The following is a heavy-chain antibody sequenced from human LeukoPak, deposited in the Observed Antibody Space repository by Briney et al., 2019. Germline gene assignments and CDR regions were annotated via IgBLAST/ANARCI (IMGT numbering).Heavy chain of an antibody. CDR3: ARELSTSVPDY. V-gene: IGHV1-8*03. CDR2: IKPDSGST. J-gene: IGHJ4*02. Sequence: GASVKVSCKASGYTFTSHAISWVRQATGLGLEWVGWIKPDSGSTGHAQKFQGRVVFTSDNSIGTAYMELSSLRSEDTAVYYCARELSTSVPDYWGQGTLVTVSS. CDR1: GYTFTSHA. D-gene: IGHD2-2*01.